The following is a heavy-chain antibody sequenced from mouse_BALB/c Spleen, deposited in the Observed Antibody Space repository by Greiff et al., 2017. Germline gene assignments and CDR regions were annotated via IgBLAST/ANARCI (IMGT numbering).Heavy chain of an antibody. CDR1: GFTFTDYY. Sequence: EVQGVESGGGLVQPGGSLRLSCATSGFTFTDYYMSWVRQPPGKALEWLGFIRNKANGYTTEYSASVKGRFTISRDNSQSILYLQMNTLRAEDSATYYCARRYGYAYAMDYWGQGTSVTVSS. V-gene: IGHV7-3*02. CDR3: ARRYGYAYAMDY. J-gene: IGHJ4*01. D-gene: IGHD2-2*01. CDR2: IRNKANGYTT.